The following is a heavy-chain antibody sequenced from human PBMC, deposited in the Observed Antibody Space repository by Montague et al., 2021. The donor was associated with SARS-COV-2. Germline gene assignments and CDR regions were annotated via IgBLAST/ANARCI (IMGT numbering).Heavy chain of an antibody. D-gene: IGHD3-10*01. Sequence: SETRSLTCSVSGGAVSSGSNYWSWIRQSPGKGLEWIGYVYNYGSTDYNPSLKSRVTISLDTSKNQFSLRLSSVTAADTAVYYCAREATVYGSGSYYFPFAYWGQGILVTVSS. CDR2: VYNYGST. CDR1: GGAVSSGSNY. J-gene: IGHJ4*02. CDR3: AREATVYGSGSYYFPFAY. V-gene: IGHV4-61*01.